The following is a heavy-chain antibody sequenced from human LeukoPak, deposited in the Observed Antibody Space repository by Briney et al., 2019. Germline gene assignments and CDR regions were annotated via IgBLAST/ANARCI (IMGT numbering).Heavy chain of an antibody. J-gene: IGHJ5*02. D-gene: IGHD5-18*01. CDR3: ARINGYSYGSGEEENWFDP. CDR1: GFSLSTSGMC. V-gene: IGHV2-70*11. CDR2: IDWDDDK. Sequence: SGPTLVKPTQTLTLTCTFSGFSLSTSGMCVSLIRQPPGKALEWLARIDWDDDKYYSTSLKTRLTISKDTSKNQVVLTMTNMDPVDTATYYCARINGYSYGSGEEENWFDPWGQGTLVTVSS.